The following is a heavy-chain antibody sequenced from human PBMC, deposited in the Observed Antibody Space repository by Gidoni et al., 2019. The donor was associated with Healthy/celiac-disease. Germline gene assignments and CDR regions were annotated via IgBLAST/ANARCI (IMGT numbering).Heavy chain of an antibody. J-gene: IGHJ4*02. CDR3: ARVVGVATFVAIDS. CDR1: GFPFSSYS. V-gene: IGHV3-21*01. Sequence: EVQLVESGGGLVKPGGSRRLSCAASGFPFSSYSMNWVRQAPGKGLEGVSSISSSSSYIYYADSVKFRFTISRDNAKNSLYLQMNSLRAADTAVYYCARVVGVATFVAIDSWGQGTLVTVSS. D-gene: IGHD5-12*01. CDR2: ISSSSSYI.